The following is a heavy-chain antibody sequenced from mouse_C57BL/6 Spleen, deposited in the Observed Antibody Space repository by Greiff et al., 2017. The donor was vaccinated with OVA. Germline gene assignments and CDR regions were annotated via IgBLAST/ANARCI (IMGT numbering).Heavy chain of an antibody. V-gene: IGHV14-4*01. CDR1: GFNIKDDY. J-gene: IGHJ1*03. Sequence: VHVKQSGAELVRPGASVKLSCTASGFNIKDDYMHWVKQRPEQGLEWIGWIDPENGDTEYASKFQGKATITADTSSNTAYLQLSSLTSEDTAVYYCTTSGSSHWYFDVWGTGTTVTVSS. D-gene: IGHD1-1*01. CDR2: IDPENGDT. CDR3: TTSGSSHWYFDV.